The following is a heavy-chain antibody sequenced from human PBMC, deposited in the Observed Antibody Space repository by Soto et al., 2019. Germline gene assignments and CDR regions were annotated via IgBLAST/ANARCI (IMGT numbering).Heavy chain of an antibody. J-gene: IGHJ4*02. D-gene: IGHD3-3*01. CDR3: ARRTVEDTIFGVVIPDY. V-gene: IGHV2-26*01. CDR2: IFSNDEK. CDR1: GFSLSNARMG. Sequence: QVTLKESGPVLVKPTETLTLTCTVSGFSLSNARMGVSWILQPPGKALEWLAHIFSNDEKSYSTSLKSRLTISKDTPKSQLVRTMTNLDPVDTATYCCARRTVEDTIFGVVIPDYRGQGTLVTASS.